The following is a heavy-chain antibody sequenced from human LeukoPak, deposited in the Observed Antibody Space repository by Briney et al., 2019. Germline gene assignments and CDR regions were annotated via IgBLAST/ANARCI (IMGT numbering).Heavy chain of an antibody. CDR3: ASTPPRVGATNYYYYGMDV. D-gene: IGHD1-26*01. V-gene: IGHV1-69*04. J-gene: IGHJ6*02. CDR1: RGTFSSYA. CDR2: IIPILGIA. Sequence: SVKVSRKASRGTFSSYAISWVRQAPGQGLEWMGRIIPILGIANYAQKFQGRVTITADKSTSTAYMELSILRSEDTAVYYCASTPPRVGATNYYYYGMDVWGQGTTVTVSS.